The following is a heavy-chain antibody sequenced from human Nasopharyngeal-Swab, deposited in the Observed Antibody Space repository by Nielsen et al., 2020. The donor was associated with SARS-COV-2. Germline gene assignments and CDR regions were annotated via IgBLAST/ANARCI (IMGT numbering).Heavy chain of an antibody. CDR1: GYTFTSYD. CDR3: ARGPIVQLERYYYMDV. CDR2: MNPNSGNT. J-gene: IGHJ6*03. Sequence: ASVKVSCKASGYTFTSYDINWVRQATGQGLEWMGWMNPNSGNTGYAQKFQGRVTMTRNTSISTAYMELSSLRSEDTAVYYCARGPIVQLERYYYMDVWGKGSTVTVSS. V-gene: IGHV1-8*01. D-gene: IGHD1-1*01.